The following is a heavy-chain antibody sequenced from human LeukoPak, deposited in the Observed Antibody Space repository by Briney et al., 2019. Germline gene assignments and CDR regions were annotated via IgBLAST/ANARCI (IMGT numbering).Heavy chain of an antibody. V-gene: IGHV4-39*01. D-gene: IGHD6-13*01. CDR2: IYYSGST. Sequence: SETLSLTCTVSGGSISSSSYYWGWVRQPPGKGLEWIGSIYYSGSTYYNPSLKSRVTISVDTSKNQFSLKLSSVTAADTAVYYCARRYTSSWYLDYWGQGTLVTVSS. CDR1: GGSISSSSYY. J-gene: IGHJ4*02. CDR3: ARRYTSSWYLDY.